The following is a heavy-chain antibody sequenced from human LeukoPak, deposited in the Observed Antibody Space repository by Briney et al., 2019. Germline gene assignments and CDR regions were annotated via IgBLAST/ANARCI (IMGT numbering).Heavy chain of an antibody. J-gene: IGHJ4*02. CDR1: SGSFSDYY. CDR2: SGST. D-gene: IGHD6-19*01. V-gene: IGHV4-59*08. CDR3: ARHRGSGWYFSDY. Sequence: SETLSLTCTVSSGSFSDYYWTWIRQPPGKGLEWIGYSGSTNYNPSLQSRVTISTDTSKRHFSLTLSSVTAADTAVYYCARHRGSGWYFSDYWGQGTLVTVSS.